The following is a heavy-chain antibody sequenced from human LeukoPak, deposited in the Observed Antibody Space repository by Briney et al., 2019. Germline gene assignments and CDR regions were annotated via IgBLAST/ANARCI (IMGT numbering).Heavy chain of an antibody. CDR2: INGEGSST. V-gene: IGHV3-74*01. Sequence: GGSLRLSCTTSGFAFSGYWMHWVRRVPGERLEWGATINGEGSSTSYGDAVTGRVTISRDNAKSTLYLQMTGVSADDTSVYFCARQSSANYYFYLDVWGRGTTVIVSS. CDR3: ARQSSANYYFYLDV. CDR1: GFAFSGYW. D-gene: IGHD5-24*01. J-gene: IGHJ6*03.